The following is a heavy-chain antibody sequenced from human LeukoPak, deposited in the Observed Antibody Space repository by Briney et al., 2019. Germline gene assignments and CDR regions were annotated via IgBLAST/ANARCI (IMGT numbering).Heavy chain of an antibody. CDR2: IYHSGST. Sequence: SETLSLTCTVSGYSISSCYYWGLIRQPPGKGLEWIGSIYHSGSTYYNPSLKSRGTISVDTSKNQFSLKLSSVTAADTAVYYCAGISKGSGTTPWGQGTLVTVSS. J-gene: IGHJ4*02. CDR1: GYSISSCYY. D-gene: IGHD1-1*01. CDR3: AGISKGSGTTP. V-gene: IGHV4-38-2*02.